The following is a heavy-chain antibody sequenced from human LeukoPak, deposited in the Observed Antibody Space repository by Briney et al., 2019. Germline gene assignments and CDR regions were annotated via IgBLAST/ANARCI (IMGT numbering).Heavy chain of an antibody. Sequence: SVKVSCKASGGTFSSYAISWVRQAPGQGLEWMGGIIPIFGTANFAQKFQGRVTTTADESTSTAYMDLSSLRSEDTAVYYCASGGTWFGELFLWFDPWGQGTLVTVSS. CDR1: GGTFSSYA. V-gene: IGHV1-69*13. CDR3: ASGGTWFGELFLWFDP. CDR2: IIPIFGTA. D-gene: IGHD3-10*01. J-gene: IGHJ5*02.